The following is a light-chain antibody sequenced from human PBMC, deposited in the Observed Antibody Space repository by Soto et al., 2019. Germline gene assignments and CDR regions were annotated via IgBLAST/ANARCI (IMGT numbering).Light chain of an antibody. Sequence: EIVLTQSPDTLSLSPGERATLSCRASQSVSSNNLAWYQHKPGQPPRLLIYVASRRATGIPDRFSGSGSGSEFSRTITRLEPEDFAVYYCHQHWSGPWTFGQGTNVEIK. CDR2: VAS. V-gene: IGKV3-20*01. CDR3: HQHWSGPWT. J-gene: IGKJ1*01. CDR1: QSVSSNN.